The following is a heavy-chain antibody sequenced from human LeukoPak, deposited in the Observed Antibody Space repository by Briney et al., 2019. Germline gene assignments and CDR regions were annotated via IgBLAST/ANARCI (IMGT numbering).Heavy chain of an antibody. CDR1: GFIVSGDF. CDR2: IGGSGGSI. Sequence: PGGSLRLSCAASGFIVSGDFMSWVRQAPGKGLEWVSAIGGSGGSIYYADSVEGRFTISRDNSKNTLYLQMNSVRAEDTAVYYCAKRPPTRDYDRSGYYYFDYWGQGTLVTVSS. D-gene: IGHD3-22*01. J-gene: IGHJ4*02. CDR3: AKRPPTRDYDRSGYYYFDY. V-gene: IGHV3-23*01.